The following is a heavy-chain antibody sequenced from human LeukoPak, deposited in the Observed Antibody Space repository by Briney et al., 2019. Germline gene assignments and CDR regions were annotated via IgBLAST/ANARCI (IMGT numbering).Heavy chain of an antibody. Sequence: PSETLSLTCTVSGGSISSYYWSWIRQPPGKGLEWIGYIYYSGSTNYNPSLKSRVTISVDTSKNQFSLKLSSVTAAGTAVYYCARVYSGYDSYFDYWGQGTLVTVSS. V-gene: IGHV4-59*01. J-gene: IGHJ4*02. CDR1: GGSISSYY. CDR2: IYYSGST. CDR3: ARVYSGYDSYFDY. D-gene: IGHD5-12*01.